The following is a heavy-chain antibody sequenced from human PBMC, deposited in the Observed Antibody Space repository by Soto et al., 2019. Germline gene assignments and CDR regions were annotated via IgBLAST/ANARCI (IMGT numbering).Heavy chain of an antibody. J-gene: IGHJ4*02. V-gene: IGHV4-59*08. Sequence: SETLSLTCTVSGGSISSYCWSWIRQPPGKGLEWIGYIYYSGSTNYNPSLKGRVTISVDTSKNQFSLKLSSVTAADTAVYYCATHYYGDSSSLFDYWGQGTLVTVSS. CDR2: IYYSGST. D-gene: IGHD4-17*01. CDR1: GGSISSYC. CDR3: ATHYYGDSSSLFDY.